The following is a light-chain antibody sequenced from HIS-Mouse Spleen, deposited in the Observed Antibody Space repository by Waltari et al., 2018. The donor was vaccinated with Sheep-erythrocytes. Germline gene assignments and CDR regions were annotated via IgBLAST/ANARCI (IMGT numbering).Light chain of an antibody. CDR3: QAWDSSIVV. Sequence: SSELTQPPSVSVSPGQTASITCSGDQLGDKYACWYQQTPGQSPVLVIYQDTKRPSGIPERFSGSNSGNTATLTISGTQAMDEADYYCQAWDSSIVVFGGGTKLTVL. CDR1: QLGDKY. CDR2: QDT. V-gene: IGLV3-1*01. J-gene: IGLJ2*01.